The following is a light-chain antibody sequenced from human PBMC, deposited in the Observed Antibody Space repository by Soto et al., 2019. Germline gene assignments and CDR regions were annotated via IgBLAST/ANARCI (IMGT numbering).Light chain of an antibody. CDR2: GAS. Sequence: ERVMPQSPATLSVSPGERSSLSCRASQSVSSNFLAWYQQKPGQAPRLLIYGASSRATGIPDRFSGSGSGTDFTLTISRLEPEDFAVYYCQQYGSSPRTFGQGTKVDIK. CDR1: QSVSSNF. J-gene: IGKJ1*01. CDR3: QQYGSSPRT. V-gene: IGKV3-20*01.